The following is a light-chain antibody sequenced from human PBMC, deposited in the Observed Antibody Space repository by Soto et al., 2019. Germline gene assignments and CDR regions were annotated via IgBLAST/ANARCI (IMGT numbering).Light chain of an antibody. CDR2: AAS. V-gene: IGKV1-27*01. Sequence: DIQMTQSPSSLSASVGDRVTITCRASQGISNYLAWYQQKPGKVPKLLIYAASTLQSGVPSRFSGSGSRTAFTLTISSLQPDDVATYYCQKYNSAPRTFGQGTKVEIK. J-gene: IGKJ1*01. CDR3: QKYNSAPRT. CDR1: QGISNY.